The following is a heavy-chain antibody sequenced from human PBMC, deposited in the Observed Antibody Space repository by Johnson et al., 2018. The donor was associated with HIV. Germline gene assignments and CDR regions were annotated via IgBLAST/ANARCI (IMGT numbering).Heavy chain of an antibody. CDR2: IFTVGDV. CDR1: GITVSSNY. V-gene: IGHV3-66*02. J-gene: IGHJ3*01. D-gene: IGHD5-18*01. CDR3: ARDGRDMVTRGSFDV. Sequence: VQLVESGGGLAQPGGSLRLSCAASGITVSSNYMSWVRQAPGKGLEWVSVIFTVGDVYYADSVKGRFTIPRDNSKNILYLQMNSLRPEDTAVYYCARDGRDMVTRGSFDVWGQGTVVTVSS.